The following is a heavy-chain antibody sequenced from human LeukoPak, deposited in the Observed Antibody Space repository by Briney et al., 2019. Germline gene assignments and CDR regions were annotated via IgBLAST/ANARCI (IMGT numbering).Heavy chain of an antibody. D-gene: IGHD6-13*01. V-gene: IGHV3-73*01. CDR3: SRLRAAGTGSSYYHGLDV. CDR1: AFTFSGSA. J-gene: IGHJ6*02. Sequence: GGSLKLSCAASAFTFSGSAIHWVRQASGKGLEWGGRIRSKADNYATTYAASVNGRFTISRDDSKNTAYLQMDSLKIEDTAVYYCSRLRAAGTGSSYYHGLDVWGQGTTVTVSS. CDR2: IRSKADNYAT.